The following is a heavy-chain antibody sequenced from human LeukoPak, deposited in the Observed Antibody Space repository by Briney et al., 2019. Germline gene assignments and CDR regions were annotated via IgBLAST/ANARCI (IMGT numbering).Heavy chain of an antibody. Sequence: KPSETLSLTCSVSGGSISSFYCNWMQQPAGKGLEWIGRIYTSGTTTYNPSLKSRVTISVDTSKNQFSLKLTSVTAADTAVYFCARGGYYGSGNDFRFDPWGQGTLVTVSS. D-gene: IGHD3-10*01. CDR2: IYTSGTT. CDR3: ARGGYYGSGNDFRFDP. V-gene: IGHV4-4*07. CDR1: GGSISSFY. J-gene: IGHJ5*02.